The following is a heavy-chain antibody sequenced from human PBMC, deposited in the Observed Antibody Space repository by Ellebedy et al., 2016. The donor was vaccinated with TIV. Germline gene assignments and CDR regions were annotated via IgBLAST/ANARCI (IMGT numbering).Heavy chain of an antibody. CDR2: GFYTGST. CDR3: ARRAGTRRFDP. D-gene: IGHD6-19*01. CDR1: GGSISSSDYY. Sequence: MPSETLSLTCTVSGGSISSSDYYWAWIRQPPGQGLEWIGSGFYTGSTYTNPSLKSRVTMSADTSKNQFSLKLSSLTAANKAVNYCARRAGTRRFDPWGQGTLVTVSS. J-gene: IGHJ5*02. V-gene: IGHV4-39*01.